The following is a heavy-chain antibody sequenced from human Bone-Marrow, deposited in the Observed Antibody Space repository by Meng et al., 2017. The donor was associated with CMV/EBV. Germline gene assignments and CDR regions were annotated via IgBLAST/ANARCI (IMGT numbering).Heavy chain of an antibody. Sequence: SETLSLTCAVYGGSFSGYYWSWIRQPPGKGPEWIGEINHSGSTNYNPSLKSRVTISVDTSKNQFSLKLSSVTAADTAVYYCARRTYYDFWSGYPFDYWGQGTLVTVSS. CDR3: ARRTYYDFWSGYPFDY. J-gene: IGHJ4*02. CDR1: GGSFSGYY. CDR2: INHSGST. V-gene: IGHV4-34*01. D-gene: IGHD3-3*01.